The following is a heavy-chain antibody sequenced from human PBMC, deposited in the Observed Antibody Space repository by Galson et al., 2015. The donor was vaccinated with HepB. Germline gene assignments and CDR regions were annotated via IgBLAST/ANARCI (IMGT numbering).Heavy chain of an antibody. Sequence: SLRLSCAASGFTFSGSAMHWVRQASGKGLEWVGRIRSKANSYATAYAASVKGRFTISRDDSKNTAYLQMNSLKTEDTAVYYCTTRTITPIRGYYYDSRGGGDYMDVWGKGTTVTVSS. V-gene: IGHV3-73*01. CDR3: TTRTITPIRGYYYDSRGGGDYMDV. CDR1: GFTFSGSA. D-gene: IGHD3-22*01. J-gene: IGHJ6*03. CDR2: IRSKANSYAT.